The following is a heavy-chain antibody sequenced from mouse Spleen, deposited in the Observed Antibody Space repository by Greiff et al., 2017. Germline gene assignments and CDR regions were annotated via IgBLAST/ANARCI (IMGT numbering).Heavy chain of an antibody. CDR1: GFTFSSYA. D-gene: IGHD3-1*01. CDR2: INSNGGST. CDR3: ARRANTARATHAMDY. V-gene: IGHV5-6-2*01. J-gene: IGHJ4*01. Sequence: EVKLVESGGGLVKPGGSLKLSCAASGFTFSSYAMSWVRQTPEKRLEWVAAINSNGGSTYYPDTVKDRFTISRDNAKNTLYLQMSSLRSEDTALYYCARRANTARATHAMDYWGQGTSVTVSS.